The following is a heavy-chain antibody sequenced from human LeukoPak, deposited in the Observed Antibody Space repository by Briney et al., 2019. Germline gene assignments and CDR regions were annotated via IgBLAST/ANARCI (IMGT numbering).Heavy chain of an antibody. J-gene: IGHJ4*02. D-gene: IGHD4-17*01. V-gene: IGHV3-21*01. CDR1: GFTFSSYS. CDR2: ISSSSSYI. Sequence: PWGSLRLSCAASGFTFSSYSMNWVRQAPGKGLEWVSSISSSSSYIYYADSVKGRFTISRDNAKNSLYLQMNSLRAEDTAVYYCARAEAYGDYALDCWGQGTLVTVSS. CDR3: ARAEAYGDYALDC.